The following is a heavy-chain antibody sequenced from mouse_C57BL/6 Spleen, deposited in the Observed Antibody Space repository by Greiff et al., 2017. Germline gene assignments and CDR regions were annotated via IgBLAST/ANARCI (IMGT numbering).Heavy chain of an antibody. J-gene: IGHJ4*01. CDR3: ARTYGTYAMDY. Sequence: VQLQQSGPVLVKPGASVKMSCKASGYTFTDYYMNWVKQSHGKSLEWIGVINPYNGGTSYNQKFKGKATLTVDKSSSTAYMELNSLTSEDSAVYYCARTYGTYAMDYWGQGTSVTVSS. D-gene: IGHD1-1*01. V-gene: IGHV1-19*01. CDR1: GYTFTDYY. CDR2: INPYNGGT.